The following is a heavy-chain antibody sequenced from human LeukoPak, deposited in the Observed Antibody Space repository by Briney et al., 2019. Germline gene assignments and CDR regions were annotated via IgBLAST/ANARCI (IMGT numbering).Heavy chain of an antibody. J-gene: IGHJ5*02. CDR1: GGSISSGDYY. CDR2: IYYSGST. CDR3: ARETAIGYSSNWFDP. V-gene: IGHV4-30-4*08. D-gene: IGHD3-16*02. Sequence: PSETLSLTCTVSGGSISSGDYYWSWIRQPPGKGLEWIGYIYYSGSTHYNPSLKSRVTISVDTSKNQFSLKLSSVTAADTAVYYCARETAIGYSSNWFDPWGQGTLVTVSS.